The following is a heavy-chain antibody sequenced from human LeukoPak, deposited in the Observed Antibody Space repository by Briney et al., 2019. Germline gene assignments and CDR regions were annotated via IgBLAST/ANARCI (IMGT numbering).Heavy chain of an antibody. J-gene: IGHJ5*02. CDR3: ARGARITIFGVVRTFDP. CDR1: GYTFTSYD. CDR2: MNPNSGST. V-gene: IGHV1-8*01. Sequence: GASVKVSCKASGYTFTSYDINWVRQATGQGLEWMGWMNPNSGSTGYAQKFQGRVTMTRNTSISTAYMELSSLRSEDTAVYYCARGARITIFGVVRTFDPWGQGTLVTVSS. D-gene: IGHD3-3*01.